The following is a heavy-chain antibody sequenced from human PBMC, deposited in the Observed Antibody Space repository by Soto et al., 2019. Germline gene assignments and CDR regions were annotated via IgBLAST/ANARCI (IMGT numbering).Heavy chain of an antibody. CDR3: TRARGYCSGTGCYSGF. Sequence: QVQLVQSGAEVKKPGSSVKVSCKSSGGTFSHYAITWVRQAPGQGLEWMGGIVPVSGTTDYAEKFRGRVTITADKIPSTAYMELTSLQADDTAVYYCTRARGYCSGTGCYSGFWGQGTLVTVSS. CDR2: IVPVSGTT. J-gene: IGHJ4*02. V-gene: IGHV1-69*06. CDR1: GGTFSHYA. D-gene: IGHD2-2*02.